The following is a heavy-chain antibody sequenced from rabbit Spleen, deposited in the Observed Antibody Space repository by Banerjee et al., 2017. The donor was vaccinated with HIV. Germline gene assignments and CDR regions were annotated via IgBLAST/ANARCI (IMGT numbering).Heavy chain of an antibody. D-gene: IGHD1-1*01. J-gene: IGHJ4*01. CDR2: IDAGSSDFT. CDR1: GVSFSVSSY. CDR3: ARTAYTGSFVSYAFTRCDL. V-gene: IGHV1S40*01. Sequence: QSLEESGGDLVKPGASLTLTCTASGVSFSVSSYMCWVRQAPGKGLEWIACIDAGSSDFTYFASWAKGRFTISKTSSTTVTLQMTSLTAADTATYFCARTAYTGSFVSYAFTRCDLWGPGTLVTVS.